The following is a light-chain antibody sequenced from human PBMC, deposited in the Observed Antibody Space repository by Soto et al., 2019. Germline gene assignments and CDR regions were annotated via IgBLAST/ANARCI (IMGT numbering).Light chain of an antibody. CDR3: SSYAGRGTFEI. CDR1: TSDIGVYNY. V-gene: IGLV2-14*01. Sequence: QSALTQPASVSASPGQSVTISCTGTTSDIGVYNYVSWYQQHPGKAPKLMIYDVTNRPSGVSNRFSGSKSGNTASLTISGLQAEDEADYYFSSYAGRGTFEIFGGGTKLTV. CDR2: DVT. J-gene: IGLJ2*01.